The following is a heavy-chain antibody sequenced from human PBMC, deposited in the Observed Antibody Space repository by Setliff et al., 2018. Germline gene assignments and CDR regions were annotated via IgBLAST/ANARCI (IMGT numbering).Heavy chain of an antibody. CDR2: IYHSGTT. J-gene: IGHJ4*02. V-gene: IGHV4-4*02. CDR3: TRAYRGSHDY. CDR1: GGSISSPNW. Sequence: SETLSLTCAVSGGSISSPNWWNWVRQPQGKGLEWIGEIYHSGTTNYNPSLKSRVTMSVDKSRNQFSLRLTSVTAADTAIYYCTRAYRGSHDYWGQGTLVTVSS. D-gene: IGHD1-26*01.